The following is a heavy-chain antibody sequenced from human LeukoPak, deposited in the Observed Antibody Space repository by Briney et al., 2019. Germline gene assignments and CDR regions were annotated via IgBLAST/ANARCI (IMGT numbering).Heavy chain of an antibody. D-gene: IGHD4-23*01. Sequence: SETLSLTCAVYGGSFSGYYWSWIRQPPGKGLEWIGEINHSGSTNYNPSLKSRVTISVDTSKNQFSLKLSSVTAADTAVYYCARGRGALRWAKERYNWFDPWGQGTLVTVSS. J-gene: IGHJ5*02. CDR1: GGSFSGYY. V-gene: IGHV4-34*01. CDR3: ARGRGALRWAKERYNWFDP. CDR2: INHSGST.